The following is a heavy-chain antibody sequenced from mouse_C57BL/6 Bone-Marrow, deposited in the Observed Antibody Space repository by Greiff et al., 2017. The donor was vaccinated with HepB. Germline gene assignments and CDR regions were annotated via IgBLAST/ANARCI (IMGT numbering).Heavy chain of an antibody. CDR2: INPSTGGT. J-gene: IGHJ3*01. Sequence: VQLQQSGPELVKPGASVKISCKASGYSFTGYYMNWVKQSPEKSLEWIGEINPSTGGTTYNQKFKAKATLTVDKSSSTAYMQLKSLTSEDSAVYYCARRFIYYFDYWGQGTLVTVSA. V-gene: IGHV1-42*01. D-gene: IGHD2-4*01. CDR3: ARRFIYYFDY. CDR1: GYSFTGYY.